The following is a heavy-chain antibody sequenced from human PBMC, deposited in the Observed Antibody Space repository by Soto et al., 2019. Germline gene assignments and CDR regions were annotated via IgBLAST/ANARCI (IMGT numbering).Heavy chain of an antibody. Sequence: ESGGGVVQPGRSLRLSCAASGFTFSSYAMHWVRQAPGKGLEWVAVISYDGSNKYYADSVKGRFTISRDNSKNTLYLQMNSLRAEDTAVYYCARDSPGIVVVPAAINNWFDPWGQGTLVTVSS. V-gene: IGHV3-30-3*01. CDR1: GFTFSSYA. J-gene: IGHJ5*02. D-gene: IGHD2-2*02. CDR3: ARDSPGIVVVPAAINNWFDP. CDR2: ISYDGSNK.